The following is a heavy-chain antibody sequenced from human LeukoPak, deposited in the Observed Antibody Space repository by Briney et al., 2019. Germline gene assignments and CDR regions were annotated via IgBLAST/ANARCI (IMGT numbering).Heavy chain of an antibody. J-gene: IGHJ4*02. V-gene: IGHV4-31*03. D-gene: IGHD5-18*01. CDR1: GGSISSGGYY. CDR2: IYYSGST. CDR3: ARDRDGPTGYSYCVDY. Sequence: SQTLSLTCTVSGGSISSGGYYWSWIRQHPGKGLEWIGYIYYSGSTYYNPSLKSRVTISVDTSKNQFSLKLSSVTAADTAVYYCARDRDGPTGYSYCVDYWGQGTLVTVSS.